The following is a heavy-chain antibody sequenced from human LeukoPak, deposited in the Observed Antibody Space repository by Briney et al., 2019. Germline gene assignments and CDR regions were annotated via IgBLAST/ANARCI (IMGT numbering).Heavy chain of an antibody. CDR3: ASFGMATIQGTFDP. CDR2: INPSGGST. Sequence: ASVKDSCKASGYTFTGYYMHWVRQAPGQGLEWMGIINPSGGSTSYAQKFQGRVTMTRDTSTSTVYMELSSLRSEDTAVYYCASFGMATIQGTFDPWGQGTLVTVSS. D-gene: IGHD5-24*01. CDR1: GYTFTGYY. J-gene: IGHJ5*02. V-gene: IGHV1-46*01.